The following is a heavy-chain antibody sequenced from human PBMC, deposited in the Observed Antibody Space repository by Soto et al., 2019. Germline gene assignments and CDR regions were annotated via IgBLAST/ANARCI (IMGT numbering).Heavy chain of an antibody. V-gene: IGHV1-8*01. D-gene: IGHD2-2*02. CDR1: GYSFSTYD. CDR3: ARPYCDSTSCYTDWFDP. CDR2: VNPKSGNT. J-gene: IGHJ5*02. Sequence: QVQLVQSGAEVQKPGASVKVSCKASGYSFSTYDINWVRQAAGQVLEWLGWVNPKSGNTDYAQRFRGRVTMTSNTSISTAYMELSALTPEDTAVYYCARPYCDSTSCYTDWFDPWGQGTLVTVSS.